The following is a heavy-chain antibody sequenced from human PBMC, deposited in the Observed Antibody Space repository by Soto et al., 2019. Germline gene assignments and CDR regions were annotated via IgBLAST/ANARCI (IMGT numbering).Heavy chain of an antibody. V-gene: IGHV3-23*01. CDR3: AKSNVMYYYDSSGYLPLYGMDV. Sequence: PGGSLRLSCAASGFTFSSYAMSWVRQAPGEGLEWVSSISVIGGSTYYADSLKGRFTISRDNSKNTLYLQMNSLRAEDTAVYYCAKSNVMYYYDSSGYLPLYGMDVWGQGTTVTVSS. J-gene: IGHJ6*02. CDR2: ISVIGGST. CDR1: GFTFSSYA. D-gene: IGHD3-22*01.